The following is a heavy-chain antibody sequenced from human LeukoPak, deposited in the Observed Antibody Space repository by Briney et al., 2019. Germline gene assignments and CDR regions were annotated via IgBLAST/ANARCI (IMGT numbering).Heavy chain of an antibody. CDR3: AKYYYDSSGYSDY. CDR2: ISGSGGST. V-gene: IGHV3-23*01. D-gene: IGHD3-22*01. Sequence: GGSLRLSCAASGFTFSSYAMSWVRQAPGKGLEWVSAISGSGGSTYYADSVKGRFTISRDNSKNTLYLQMNSLRAEDAAVYYCAKYYYDSSGYSDYWGQGTLVTVSS. CDR1: GFTFSSYA. J-gene: IGHJ4*02.